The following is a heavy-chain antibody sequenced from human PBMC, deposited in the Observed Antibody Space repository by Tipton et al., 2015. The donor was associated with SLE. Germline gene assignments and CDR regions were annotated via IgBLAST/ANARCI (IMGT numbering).Heavy chain of an antibody. D-gene: IGHD3-10*01. CDR3: AREEVGVFDY. CDR2: ISYSGST. J-gene: IGHJ4*02. CDR1: GGSISSGGYY. V-gene: IGHV4-31*03. Sequence: TLSLTCTVSGGSISSGGYYWSWIRQSPGKGLEWIGYISYSGSTNYNSSLKSRLTISVDTSKNQFSLKLSSVTAADTAVYYCAREEVGVFDYWGQGTLVTVSS.